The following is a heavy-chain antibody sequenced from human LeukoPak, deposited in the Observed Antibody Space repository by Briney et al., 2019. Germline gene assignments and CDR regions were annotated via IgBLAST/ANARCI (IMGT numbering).Heavy chain of an antibody. CDR1: GFTFSSYS. D-gene: IGHD4-17*01. Sequence: PGGSLRLSCAASGFTFSSYSMNWVRQAPGKGLEWVSSISSSSSYIYYADSVKGRFTISRDNTKNSLYLQMNSLRAEDTAVYYCAREGFYGDYRVDFDYWGQGTLVTVSS. CDR2: ISSSSSYI. CDR3: AREGFYGDYRVDFDY. J-gene: IGHJ4*02. V-gene: IGHV3-21*01.